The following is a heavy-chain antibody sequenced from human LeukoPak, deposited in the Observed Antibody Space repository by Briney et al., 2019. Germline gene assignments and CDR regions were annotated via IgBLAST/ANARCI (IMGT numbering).Heavy chain of an antibody. CDR1: GFTFSSYS. CDR2: ISSSSSYI. J-gene: IGHJ3*02. D-gene: IGHD6-13*01. CDR3: ARVGPEAAAGMGNAFDI. V-gene: IGHV3-21*01. Sequence: GGSLRLSCAASGFTFSSYSMNWVRQAPGKGLEWVSSISSSSSYIYYADSVKGRSTISRDNAKNSLYLQMNSLRAEDTAVYYCARVGPEAAAGMGNAFDIWGQGTMVTVSS.